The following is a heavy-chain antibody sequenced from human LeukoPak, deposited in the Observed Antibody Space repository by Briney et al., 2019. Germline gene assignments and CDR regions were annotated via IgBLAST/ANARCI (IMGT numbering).Heavy chain of an antibody. D-gene: IGHD1-14*01. CDR3: ARGNQSVDY. CDR2: IYYSGST. V-gene: IGHV4-59*01. CDR1: GGSISTYY. Sequence: SETLSLTCTVSGGSISTYYWTWIRQSPGKGLEWIGNIYYSGSTNYNPSLKSRVTISVDTSKNQFSLKLSSVTAADTAVYYCARGNQSVDYWGQGTLVTVSS. J-gene: IGHJ4*02.